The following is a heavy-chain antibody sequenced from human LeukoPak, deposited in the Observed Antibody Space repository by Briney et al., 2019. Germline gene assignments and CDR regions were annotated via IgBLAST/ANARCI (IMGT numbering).Heavy chain of an antibody. CDR1: AYSISSSYS. J-gene: IGHJ5*02. Sequence: PSETLSLTCTVSAYSISSSYSWGWIRQPPGKGLEWVGNIYYTGSTYYNPSLKSRVTISVDTSKNQFSLKLSSVTAADTAVYYCARVPVNIWENWFDPWGQGTLVTVSS. CDR2: IYYTGST. V-gene: IGHV4-38-2*02. CDR3: ARVPVNIWENWFDP. D-gene: IGHD1-26*01.